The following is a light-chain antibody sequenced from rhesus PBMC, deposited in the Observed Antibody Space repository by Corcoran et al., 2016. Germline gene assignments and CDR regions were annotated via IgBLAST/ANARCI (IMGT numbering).Light chain of an antibody. CDR1: QTISTF. CDR2: AES. CDR3: QQRNSPPLT. Sequence: DIQMTQSPSSLSASVGDKVTITCRASQTISTFLAWYQQKPGKGPKLLIYAESSLESGVPSRFSGSGSGTEFTLTISSLKPEDFATYYCQQRNSPPLTFGGGTKVELK. V-gene: IGKV1S5*01. J-gene: IGKJ4*01.